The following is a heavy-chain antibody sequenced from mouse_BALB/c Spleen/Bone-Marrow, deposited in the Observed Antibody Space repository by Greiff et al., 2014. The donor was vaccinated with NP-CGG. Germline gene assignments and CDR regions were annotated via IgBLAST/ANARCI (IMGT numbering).Heavy chain of an antibody. D-gene: IGHD2-3*01. V-gene: IGHV2-9*02. CDR1: GFSLTSYG. CDR3: ARVYLWYFDV. J-gene: IGHJ1*01. Sequence: VQLQQSGPGLVAPSQSLSITCTVSGFSLTSYGVHWVRQPPGKGLEWLGVIWAGGSTNYNSALMSRLSISKDNSKSQVVLKMNSLQTDDTAMYYCARVYLWYFDVWGAGTTVTVSS. CDR2: IWAGGST.